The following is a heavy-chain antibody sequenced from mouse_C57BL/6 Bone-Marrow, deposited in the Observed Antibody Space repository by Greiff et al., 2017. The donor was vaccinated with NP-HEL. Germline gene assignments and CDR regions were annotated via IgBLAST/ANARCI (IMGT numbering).Heavy chain of an antibody. Sequence: QVQLQQPGAELVKPGASVKLSCKASGFTFTCYWITWVKQRPGQGLEWIGDLYPGSGSTNYNEKFKSKATLTADTSSSTAYMQLRSLTSADSAVYSWARCRLPGLTYSDIDYGGQGTSVTVSS. D-gene: IGHD1-1*01. CDR2: LYPGSGST. V-gene: IGHV1-55*01. CDR3: ARCRLPGLTYSDIDY. J-gene: IGHJ4*01. CDR1: GFTFTCYW.